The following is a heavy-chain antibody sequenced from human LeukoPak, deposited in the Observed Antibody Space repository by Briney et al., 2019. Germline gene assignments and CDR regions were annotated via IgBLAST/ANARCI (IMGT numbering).Heavy chain of an antibody. Sequence: GASVKVSCKASGGTFSSDAISWVRQAPGQGLEWMGRIIPIFGTANYAQKFQGRVTITTDESTSTAYMELSSPRAEDTAVYYCARERGSLRYFDWSYASYYFDYWGQGTLVTVSS. CDR1: GGTFSSDA. D-gene: IGHD3-9*01. V-gene: IGHV1-69*05. CDR2: IIPIFGTA. J-gene: IGHJ4*02. CDR3: ARERGSLRYFDWSYASYYFDY.